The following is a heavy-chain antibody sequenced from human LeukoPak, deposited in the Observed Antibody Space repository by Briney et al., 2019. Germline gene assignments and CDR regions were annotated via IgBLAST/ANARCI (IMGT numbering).Heavy chain of an antibody. Sequence: SETLSLTCTVSGYSISSGYYWGWIRQPPGKGLEWIGSIYHSGSTYYNPSLKSQVTISVDTSKNQFSLKLTSVTAADTAVYYCAREQNYYGSGSFLGGIDYWGQGTLVTVSS. CDR1: GYSISSGYY. CDR2: IYHSGST. V-gene: IGHV4-38-2*02. CDR3: AREQNYYGSGSFLGGIDY. J-gene: IGHJ4*02. D-gene: IGHD3-10*01.